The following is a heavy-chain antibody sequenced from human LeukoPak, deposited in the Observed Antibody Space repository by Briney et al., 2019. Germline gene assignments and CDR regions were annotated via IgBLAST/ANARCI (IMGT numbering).Heavy chain of an antibody. CDR3: PHSIKRSAFYFQH. J-gene: IGHJ1*01. Sequence: ASVKVSCKASGYTFTGYYMHWVRQAPGQGLEWMGWINPNSGGTIYAQKFQGRVTMTRDTSISTAYMELSRLRSGDTAVYYCPHSIKRSAFYFQHWGQGTLVTVPS. D-gene: IGHD6-6*01. CDR1: GYTFTGYY. CDR2: INPNSGGT. V-gene: IGHV1-2*02.